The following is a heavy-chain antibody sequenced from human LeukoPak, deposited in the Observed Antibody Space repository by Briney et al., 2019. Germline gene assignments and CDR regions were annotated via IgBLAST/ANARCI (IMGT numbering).Heavy chain of an antibody. Sequence: GGSLGLSCAASGFTLSNFPMSCVPQAPGRGLEWVSDINGSGDTTYYADYVKGRFTISRDNSKNTLYLQMNSLRAEDTAVYYCAKDGHCSGGSCYGNYFDYWGQGTLVTVSS. D-gene: IGHD2-15*01. V-gene: IGHV3-23*01. CDR1: GFTLSNFP. CDR3: AKDGHCSGGSCYGNYFDY. CDR2: INGSGDTT. J-gene: IGHJ4*02.